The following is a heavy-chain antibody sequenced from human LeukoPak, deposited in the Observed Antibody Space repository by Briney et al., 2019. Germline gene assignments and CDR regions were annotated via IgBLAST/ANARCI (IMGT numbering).Heavy chain of an antibody. CDR3: AKFGGVAGNFALIDY. Sequence: GGSLRLSCAASGFTFSSYGMSWVRQAPGKGLEWVSAISGSGGSTYYADSVKCRFTISRDNSKNTLYLQMNSLRAEDTAVYYCAKFGGVAGNFALIDYWGQGTLVTVSS. CDR2: ISGSGGST. D-gene: IGHD6-19*01. V-gene: IGHV3-23*01. J-gene: IGHJ4*02. CDR1: GFTFSSYG.